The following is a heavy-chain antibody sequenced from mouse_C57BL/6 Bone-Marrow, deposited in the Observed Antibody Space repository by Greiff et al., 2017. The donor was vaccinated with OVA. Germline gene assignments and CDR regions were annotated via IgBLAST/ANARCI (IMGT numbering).Heavy chain of an antibody. CDR1: GYTFTSYW. D-gene: IGHD2-3*01. CDR3: ARRDGYYLYYFDY. J-gene: IGHJ2*01. V-gene: IGHV1-64*01. CDR2: IHTNSGST. Sequence: VQLQQPGAELVKPGASVKLSCKASGYTFTSYWMHWVKQRPGQGLEWIGMIHTNSGSTNYNEKFKSKATLTVDKSSSTAYMQLSSLTSEDSAVYYCARRDGYYLYYFDYWGQGTTLTVSS.